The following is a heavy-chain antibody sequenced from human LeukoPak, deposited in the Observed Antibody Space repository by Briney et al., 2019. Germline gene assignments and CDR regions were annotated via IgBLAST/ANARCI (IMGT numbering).Heavy chain of an antibody. J-gene: IGHJ4*02. CDR1: GGTFSSYA. CDR3: ALRRYCSGGSCYSGNY. CDR2: IIPIFGTA. D-gene: IGHD2-15*01. V-gene: IGHV1-69*01. Sequence: SVKVSCKASGGTFSSYAISWVRQAPGQGLEWMGGIIPIFGTANYAQKFQGRVTITADESTSTAYMELSSLRSEDTAVYYCALRRYCSGGSCYSGNYWGQGTLATVSS.